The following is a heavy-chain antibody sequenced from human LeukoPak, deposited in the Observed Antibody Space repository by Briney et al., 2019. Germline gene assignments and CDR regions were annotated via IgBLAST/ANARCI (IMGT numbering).Heavy chain of an antibody. Sequence: ASVKVSCKASGYTFTSYDINWVRQATGQGLEWMGWMNPNSGNTGYAQKFQDRVTMTRNTSISTAYMELSSLRSEDTAVYYYARAGVGVVVPAAAYYYYYYMDVWGKGTTVTVSS. CDR2: MNPNSGNT. CDR3: ARAGVGVVVPAAAYYYYYYMDV. J-gene: IGHJ6*03. CDR1: GYTFTSYD. D-gene: IGHD2-2*01. V-gene: IGHV1-8*01.